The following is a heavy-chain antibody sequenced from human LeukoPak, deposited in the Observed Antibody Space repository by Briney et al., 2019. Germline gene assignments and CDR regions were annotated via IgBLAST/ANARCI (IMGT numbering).Heavy chain of an antibody. J-gene: IGHJ4*02. CDR2: IWYDGSNK. D-gene: IGHD3-16*02. Sequence: GGSLRLSCAASGFTFSNYDVHWVRQAPGKGLEWVAVIWYDGSNKYYVDSVKGRFTISRDISKNTLYLQMNSLSAEDTAVYYCAAQRFIARGQGTLVTVSS. CDR1: GFTFSNYD. CDR3: AAQRFIA. V-gene: IGHV3-33*01.